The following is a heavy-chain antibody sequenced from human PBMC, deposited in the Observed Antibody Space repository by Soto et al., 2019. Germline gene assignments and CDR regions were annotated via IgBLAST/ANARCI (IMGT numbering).Heavy chain of an antibody. Sequence: GGSLRLSCAASGFTFSDYYMSWIRQAPGKGLEWVSYISSSSSYTNYADSVKGRVTISRDNAKNSLYLQMNSLRAEDTDVYYCARTPDCTNGVCSAGFDYWGQGTLVTVSS. D-gene: IGHD2-8*01. CDR2: ISSSSSYT. V-gene: IGHV3-11*06. CDR3: ARTPDCTNGVCSAGFDY. J-gene: IGHJ4*02. CDR1: GFTFSDYY.